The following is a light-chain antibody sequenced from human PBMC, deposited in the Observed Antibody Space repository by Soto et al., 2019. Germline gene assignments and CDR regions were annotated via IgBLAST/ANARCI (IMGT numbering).Light chain of an antibody. CDR1: SSDVGGYNY. CDR2: DVS. Sequence: QSVLTQPASVSGSPGQSITISCTGTSSDVGGYNYVSWYQQHPGKAPKLMIYDVSNRPSGVSNRFSGSKSGNTASLTISXXXXXXXXDXYCXSYTSSSTYVFGTGTKLTVL. CDR3: XSYTSSSTYV. J-gene: IGLJ1*01. V-gene: IGLV2-14*01.